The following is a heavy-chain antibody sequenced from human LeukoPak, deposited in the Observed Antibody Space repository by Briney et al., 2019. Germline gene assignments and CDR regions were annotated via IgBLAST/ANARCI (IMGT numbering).Heavy chain of an antibody. D-gene: IGHD2-2*01. CDR1: GGTFSSYA. CDR2: IIPIFGTA. Sequence: GASVKVSCKASGGTFSSYAISWVRQAPGQGLEWMGGIIPIFGTANYAQKFQGRVTITADESTSTAYMELSSLRSEDTAVYYCAIGRHVPAATNGFDYWGQGTLVTVSS. CDR3: AIGRHVPAATNGFDY. J-gene: IGHJ4*02. V-gene: IGHV1-69*13.